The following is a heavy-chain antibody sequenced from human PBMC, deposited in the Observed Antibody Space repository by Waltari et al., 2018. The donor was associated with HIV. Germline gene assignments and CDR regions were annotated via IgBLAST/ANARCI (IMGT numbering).Heavy chain of an antibody. CDR3: ARGVPVDTTMGKYYYYAMDV. D-gene: IGHD5-18*01. CDR1: GEPFSNYY. J-gene: IGHJ6*02. Sequence: QVQLVQSGAEVKKPGASVKVSCKASGEPFSNYYMNWVRQAPGQGLEWMGIIGPSGGTTNYAQKFQGRVTMTRDTSTSTVYMALSSLRSEDTAIYYCARGVPVDTTMGKYYYYAMDVWGQGTTVTVSS. CDR2: IGPSGGTT. V-gene: IGHV1-46*01.